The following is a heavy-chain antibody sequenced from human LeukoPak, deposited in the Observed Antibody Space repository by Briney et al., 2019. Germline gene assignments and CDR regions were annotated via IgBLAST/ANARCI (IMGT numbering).Heavy chain of an antibody. Sequence: RAGGSLRLSCAASGFTFDNYGMTWVRQVAGKGLEWVSGINWNGVSTSYADSVKGRFTISRDNARNSLYLQMNSLRAEDTAFYYCARVRYCGGSSCNPYHYFMDLWGKGTTVTVSS. CDR1: GFTFDNYG. CDR3: ARVRYCGGSSCNPYHYFMDL. CDR2: INWNGVST. J-gene: IGHJ6*04. V-gene: IGHV3-20*04. D-gene: IGHD2-15*01.